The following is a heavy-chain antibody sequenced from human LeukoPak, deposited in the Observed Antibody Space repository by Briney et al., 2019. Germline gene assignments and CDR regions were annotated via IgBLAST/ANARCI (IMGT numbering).Heavy chain of an antibody. CDR3: ARKGAGPYYLDY. D-gene: IGHD4/OR15-4a*01. J-gene: IGHJ4*02. CDR2: ISSSSSTI. CDR1: GFTFSRYS. Sequence: PGGSLRLSCVGSGFTFSRYSMNWVRQAPGKGLEWVSYISSSSSTISYADSVKGRFTISRDNAKNSLYLQMNSLRDEDTAVYYCARKGAGPYYLDYWGQGTLVTVSS. V-gene: IGHV3-48*02.